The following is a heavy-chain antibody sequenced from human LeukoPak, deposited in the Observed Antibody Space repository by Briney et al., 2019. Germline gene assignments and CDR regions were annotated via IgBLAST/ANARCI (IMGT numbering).Heavy chain of an antibody. CDR3: ATPDFSAINSYYYGMDV. Sequence: AASVKVSCKASGRTFSSYSIRWVRQAPGQGFEWMGGISPIFCTANHAQKPQGRVTNTADESTSTDYMELSSLRSEDTAVYYCATPDFSAINSYYYGMDVWGQGTTVTVSS. CDR1: GRTFSSYS. V-gene: IGHV1-69*13. J-gene: IGHJ6*02. CDR2: ISPIFCTA. D-gene: IGHD3/OR15-3a*01.